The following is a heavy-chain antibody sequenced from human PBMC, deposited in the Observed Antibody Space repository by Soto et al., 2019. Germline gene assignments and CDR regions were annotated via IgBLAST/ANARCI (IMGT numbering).Heavy chain of an antibody. CDR3: SSILVGAARHSGFDS. CDR1: GGSIKNGDYF. V-gene: IGHV4-39*02. J-gene: IGHJ4*02. Sequence: SETLSLTCTVSGGSIKNGDYFWGWIRQPPGKGLEWIGSVHSSGGTYYNSAHSGRVTITINTSNNHYSLNLIPVTDADTAVYFCSSILVGAARHSGFDSWGQGTLVTVSS. D-gene: IGHD2-15*01. CDR2: VHSSGGT.